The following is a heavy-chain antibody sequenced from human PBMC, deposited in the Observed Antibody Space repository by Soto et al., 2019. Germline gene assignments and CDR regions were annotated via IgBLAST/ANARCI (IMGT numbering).Heavy chain of an antibody. Sequence: ASVKVSCKASGYTFTSYAMHWVRQAAGQRLEWMGWINAGNGNTKYSQKFQGRVTITRDTSASTAYMELSSLRSEATAVYYCARDPKPMVRGVTPLESRYYGMDFWGKATTLTVS. D-gene: IGHD3-10*01. CDR1: GYTFTSYA. V-gene: IGHV1-3*01. J-gene: IGHJ6*04. CDR3: ARDPKPMVRGVTPLESRYYGMDF. CDR2: INAGNGNT.